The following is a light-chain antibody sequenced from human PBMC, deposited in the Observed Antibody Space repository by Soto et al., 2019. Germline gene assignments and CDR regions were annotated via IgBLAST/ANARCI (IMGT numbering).Light chain of an antibody. CDR2: GAS. CDR1: QSVSSSY. J-gene: IGKJ4*01. V-gene: IGKV3-20*01. Sequence: EMGWTQSPATLPLSPGERATLSCRASQSVSSSYLAWYQQKPGQAPSLLIYGASSRATGIPDRFSGSGSGTDFTLTISRLEPEDFAVYYCQQYGFFGGGTKVEIK. CDR3: QQYGF.